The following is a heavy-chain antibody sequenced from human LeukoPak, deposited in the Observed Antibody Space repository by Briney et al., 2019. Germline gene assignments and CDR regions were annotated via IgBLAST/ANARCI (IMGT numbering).Heavy chain of an antibody. Sequence: GGSLRLSCAPSRFTLRSYSMSWVRQAPREGLEWASFISPSGDRTSNADSVEGRFTISRDNTRNTLYLQMNSLRDEDTGVYYCAIMHGYYDGSGFWVQWGQGTLVTVSS. V-gene: IGHV3-23*01. D-gene: IGHD3-22*01. CDR2: ISPSGDRT. CDR3: AIMHGYYDGSGFWVQ. CDR1: RFTLRSYS. J-gene: IGHJ4*02.